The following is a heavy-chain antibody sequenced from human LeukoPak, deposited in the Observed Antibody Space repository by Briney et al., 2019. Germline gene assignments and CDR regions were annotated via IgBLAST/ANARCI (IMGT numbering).Heavy chain of an antibody. V-gene: IGHV5-51*01. Sequence: GESLKSSSKGSGDSFTSYWIAWVRQMPGKNLEWMGIIYPGDSDTRYSPSFQGQVTISADRSISTAYLQWSSLKASDTAMYYCARNYYYMDVWGKGTTVTVSS. CDR3: ARNYYYMDV. CDR2: IYPGDSDT. J-gene: IGHJ6*03. CDR1: GDSFTSYW.